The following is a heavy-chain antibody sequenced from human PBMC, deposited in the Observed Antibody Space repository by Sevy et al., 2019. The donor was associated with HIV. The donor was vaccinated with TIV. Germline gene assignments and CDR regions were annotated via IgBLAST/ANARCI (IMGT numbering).Heavy chain of an antibody. J-gene: IGHJ6*02. CDR2: IWYDGSNK. Sequence: GGSLRLSCAASGFTFSSYGMHWVRQAPGKGLEWVAVIWYDGSNKYYADSVKGRFTIARDNSKNTLLLQMNSLRAEDTAGYYGASSWRTTLFYGMDVWGQGTTVTVSS. CDR1: GFTFSSYG. D-gene: IGHD3-3*01. V-gene: IGHV3-33*01. CDR3: ASSWRTTLFYGMDV.